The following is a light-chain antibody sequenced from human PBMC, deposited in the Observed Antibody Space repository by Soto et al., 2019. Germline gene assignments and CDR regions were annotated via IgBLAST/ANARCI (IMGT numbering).Light chain of an antibody. CDR2: GAS. CDR1: QSVSNNY. CDR3: QQYGSSGT. Sequence: GLTQSASTLSLSPGERATLSGRSRQSVSNNYLAWYQQKPGQAPRLLIYGASTRATGIPDRFSGSGSGTNFSLTISSLEPEDFAVYYCQQYGSSGTFGQGTKVDIK. V-gene: IGKV3-20*01. J-gene: IGKJ1*01.